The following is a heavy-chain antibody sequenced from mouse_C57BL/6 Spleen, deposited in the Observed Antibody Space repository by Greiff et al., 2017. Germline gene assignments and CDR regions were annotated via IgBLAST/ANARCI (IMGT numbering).Heavy chain of an antibody. Sequence: QVQLQQSGPELVKPGASVKISCKASGYAFSSSWMNWVKQRPGKGLEWIGRIYPGDGDTNYNGKFKGKATLTADKSSSTAYMQLSSLTSEDSAVYFCAREEGGTLDYWGQGTTLTVSS. CDR1: GYAFSSSW. V-gene: IGHV1-82*01. CDR2: IYPGDGDT. CDR3: AREEGGTLDY. J-gene: IGHJ2*01.